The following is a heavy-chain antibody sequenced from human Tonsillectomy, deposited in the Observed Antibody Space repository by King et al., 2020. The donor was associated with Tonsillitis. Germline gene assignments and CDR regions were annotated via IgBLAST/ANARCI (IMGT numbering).Heavy chain of an antibody. CDR1: GYTFTGYH. CDR3: AKIVTAYGAFDI. CDR2: ISPNSGGT. D-gene: IGHD2-21*02. Sequence: QLVQSGAEVKKPGASVKVSCKASGYTFTGYHMHWVRQARGQGLEWMGWISPNSGGTNYAQMLPGRVTMTRDTSITTAYMGLSGQRAGDTAVYYCAKIVTAYGAFDIWGQGAMVTVSS. V-gene: IGHV1-2*02. J-gene: IGHJ3*02.